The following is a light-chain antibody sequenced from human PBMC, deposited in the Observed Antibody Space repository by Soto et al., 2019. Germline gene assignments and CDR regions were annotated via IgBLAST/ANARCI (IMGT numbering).Light chain of an antibody. V-gene: IGKV3-20*01. CDR3: QQYASSPLT. CDR2: GAS. CDR1: QSVSSSY. Sequence: ESVLTQSPGTLSLSPGERSTLSCRASQSVSSSYLAWYQQKHGQAPSXXIHGASSRPTGIPDRFSGSVSGADGTITISRLEPEDAEVYFGQQYASSPLTFGQGTRLEIK. J-gene: IGKJ5*01.